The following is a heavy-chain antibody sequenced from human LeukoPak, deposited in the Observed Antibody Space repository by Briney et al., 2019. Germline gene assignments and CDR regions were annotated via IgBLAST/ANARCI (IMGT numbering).Heavy chain of an antibody. J-gene: IGHJ4*02. CDR1: GYTFTSYG. D-gene: IGHD3-10*01. CDR3: ARGALLLGFGELLSQHFDY. V-gene: IGHV1-18*01. CDR2: ISAYNGNT. Sequence: ASVKVSCKASGYTFTSYGISWVRQAPGQGLEWMGWISAYNGNTNYAQKLQGRVTMTTDTSTSTAYMELRSLRSDDTAVYYCARGALLLGFGELLSQHFDYWGQGTLVTVSS.